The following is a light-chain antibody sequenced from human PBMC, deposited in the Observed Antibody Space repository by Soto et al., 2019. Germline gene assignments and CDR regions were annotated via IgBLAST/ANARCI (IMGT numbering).Light chain of an antibody. Sequence: DIQLTQSPSFLSASVGDRVTITCRASQGSSKNLAWYQQKPGKAPNLLINVASTLQSGVPSRFSGSGSGTEFTLTISSLQPEDFATYHCQQLNSYPLTFGQGTRLEIK. J-gene: IGKJ5*01. V-gene: IGKV1-9*01. CDR3: QQLNSYPLT. CDR2: VAS. CDR1: QGSSKN.